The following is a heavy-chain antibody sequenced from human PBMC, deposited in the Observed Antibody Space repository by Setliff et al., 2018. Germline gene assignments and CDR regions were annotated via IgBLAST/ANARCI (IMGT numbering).Heavy chain of an antibody. V-gene: IGHV3-74*01. CDR1: GFTFSSYW. D-gene: IGHD3-10*01. CDR3: ARVGYYGSGTPNAFDI. Sequence: PGESLKISCAASGFTFSSYWMHWVRQAPGKGLVWVSRINSDGSSTSYADSVKGRFTISRDNAKNTLYLQMNSLRAEDTAVYYCARVGYYGSGTPNAFDIWGQGTMVTVSS. CDR2: INSDGSST. J-gene: IGHJ3*02.